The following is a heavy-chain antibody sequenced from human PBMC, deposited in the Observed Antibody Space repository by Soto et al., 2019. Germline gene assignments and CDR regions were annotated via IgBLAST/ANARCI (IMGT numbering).Heavy chain of an antibody. CDR1: GFSLTSFA. J-gene: IGHJ6*02. V-gene: IGHV3-30*04. D-gene: IGHD3-10*01. Sequence: GGSLRLSCTASGFSLTSFAVHWVRQAPGKGLEWVAVISSDGSNKYYIESVKGRFNISRDNFKNAMYMEIDNLRIEDTAVYYCARGRRLTMTGREFYYRLDVWGQGTTVTVSS. CDR2: ISSDGSNK. CDR3: ARGRRLTMTGREFYYRLDV.